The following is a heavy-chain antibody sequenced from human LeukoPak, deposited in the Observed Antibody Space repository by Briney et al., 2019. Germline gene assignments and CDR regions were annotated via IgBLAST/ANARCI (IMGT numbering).Heavy chain of an antibody. CDR3: ARVGYSSSWYAAPGAFDI. D-gene: IGHD6-13*01. CDR1: GGSFSGYY. CDR2: IYYSGST. J-gene: IGHJ3*02. Sequence: SETLSLTCAVYGGSFSGYYWSWIRQPPGKGLEWIGYIYYSGSTNYNPSLKSRVTISVDTSKNQFSLKLSSVTAADTAVYYCARVGYSSSWYAAPGAFDIWGQGTMVTVSS. V-gene: IGHV4-59*01.